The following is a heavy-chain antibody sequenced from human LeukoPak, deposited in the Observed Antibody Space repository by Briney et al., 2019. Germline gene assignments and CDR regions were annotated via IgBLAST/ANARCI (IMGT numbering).Heavy chain of an antibody. CDR1: GYTFTGYY. V-gene: IGHV1-2*04. CDR3: ASDSHRGYCSGGSCYSDAFDI. J-gene: IGHJ3*02. D-gene: IGHD2-15*01. Sequence: GASVKVSCKASGYTFTGYYMHWVRQAPGQGLEWMGWINPNSGGTNYAQKFQGWVTMTRDTSISTAYMELSRLRSDDTAVYYSASDSHRGYCSGGSCYSDAFDIWGQGRMVTVSS. CDR2: INPNSGGT.